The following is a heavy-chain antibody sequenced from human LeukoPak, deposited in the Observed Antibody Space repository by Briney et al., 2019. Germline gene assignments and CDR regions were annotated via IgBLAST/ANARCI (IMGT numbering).Heavy chain of an antibody. V-gene: IGHV3-7*01. D-gene: IGHD5-12*01. Sequence: GGSLRLSCAASGFTFSSYWMSWVRQAAGKGLEWVSYMKQDGSETYYVDSVKGRFTIARDNAKNSLYLQMTSRRAERTAVYYWARDQMSTSGYDVLYSHYGMDVWGQGTTVTVPS. CDR1: GFTFSSYW. J-gene: IGHJ6*02. CDR2: MKQDGSET. CDR3: ARDQMSTSGYDVLYSHYGMDV.